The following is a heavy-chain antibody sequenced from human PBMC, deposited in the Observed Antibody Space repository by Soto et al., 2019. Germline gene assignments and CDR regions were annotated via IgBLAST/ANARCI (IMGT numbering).Heavy chain of an antibody. Sequence: QLQLQESGPGLVKPSETLSLTCTVSGGSISSSSYYWGWIRQPPGKGLEWIGSIYYSGSTYYNPSLKSRVTISVDTSKNQFSLKLSSVTAADTAVYYCAPVVPAAKRGIWFDPWGQGTLVTVSS. CDR1: GGSISSSSYY. D-gene: IGHD2-2*01. CDR2: IYYSGST. V-gene: IGHV4-39*01. CDR3: APVVPAAKRGIWFDP. J-gene: IGHJ5*02.